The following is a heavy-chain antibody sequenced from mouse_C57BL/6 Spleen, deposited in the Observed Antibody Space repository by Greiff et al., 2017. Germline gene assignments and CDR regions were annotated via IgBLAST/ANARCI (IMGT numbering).Heavy chain of an antibody. CDR3: VRDRDGYDGRGFAY. CDR1: GFTFNTYA. V-gene: IGHV10-3*01. D-gene: IGHD2-2*01. Sequence: EVQRVESGGGLVQPKGSLKLSCAASGFTFNTYAMHWVRQAPGKGLEWVARIRSKSSNYATYYADSVKDRFTISRDDSQSMLYLQMNNLKTEDTAMYYCVRDRDGYDGRGFAYWGQGTLVTVSA. CDR2: IRSKSSNYAT. J-gene: IGHJ3*01.